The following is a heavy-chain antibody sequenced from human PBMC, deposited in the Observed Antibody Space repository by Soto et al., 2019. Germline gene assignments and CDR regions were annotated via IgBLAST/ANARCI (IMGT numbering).Heavy chain of an antibody. CDR1: GGTFSSYA. Sequence: SVKGSCKASGGTFSSYAFSWVRQAPGQGLEWMGGIFPIFGTANYAQNFQGRVTITADESTSTSYMELSSLRSEDAAVYYCALPRGVDTATAQGNYFGSWGHGPLVTVS. CDR3: ALPRGVDTATAQGNYFGS. D-gene: IGHD5-18*01. J-gene: IGHJ4*01. V-gene: IGHV1-69*01. CDR2: IFPIFGTA.